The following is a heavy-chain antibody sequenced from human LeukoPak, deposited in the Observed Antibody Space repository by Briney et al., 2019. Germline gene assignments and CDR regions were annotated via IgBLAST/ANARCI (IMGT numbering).Heavy chain of an antibody. D-gene: IGHD3-3*01. CDR1: GGSFSGYY. V-gene: IGHV4-34*01. CDR3: ARDPYDFWSGYGRYGMDV. J-gene: IGHJ6*02. CDR2: INHSGST. Sequence: PSETLSLTCAVYGGSFSGYYWSWIRQPPGKGLEWIGEINHSGSTNYHPSLKSRVTISVDTSKNQFSLKLSSVTAADTAVYYCARDPYDFWSGYGRYGMDVWGQGTTVTVSS.